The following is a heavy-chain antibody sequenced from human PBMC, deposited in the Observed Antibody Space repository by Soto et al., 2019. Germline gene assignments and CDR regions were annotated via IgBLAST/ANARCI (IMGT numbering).Heavy chain of an antibody. D-gene: IGHD6-19*01. J-gene: IGHJ4*02. V-gene: IGHV3-30*18. CDR2: ISHDGGNK. CDR1: GFTFSSTG. Sequence: GGSLRLSCGASGFTFSSTGMRWVRQAPGKGLEWVAVISHDGGNKYYGDSVKGRFTISRDNSKNTLYLQMNSLRADDTAVYYCAKDWGIAVAAHWGQGTLVTVSS. CDR3: AKDWGIAVAAH.